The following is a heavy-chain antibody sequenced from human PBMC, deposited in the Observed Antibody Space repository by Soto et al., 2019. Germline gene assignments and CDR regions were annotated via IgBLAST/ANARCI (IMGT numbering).Heavy chain of an antibody. V-gene: IGHV1-2*04. Sequence: ASVTVSCKASGYTFSGYYRHWVRQPPGQGLEWMGWINPNSGGTNYAQKFQGWVTMTRDTSISTAYMELSRLRSDDTAVYYCARDQIPGGYFDWYLMNNWFDPWGQGTLVTVSS. CDR3: ARDQIPGGYFDWYLMNNWFDP. J-gene: IGHJ5*02. CDR2: INPNSGGT. D-gene: IGHD3-9*01. CDR1: GYTFSGYY.